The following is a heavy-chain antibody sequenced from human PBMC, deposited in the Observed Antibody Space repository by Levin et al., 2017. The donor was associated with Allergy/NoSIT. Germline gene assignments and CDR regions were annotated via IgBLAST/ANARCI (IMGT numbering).Heavy chain of an antibody. D-gene: IGHD2-21*02. CDR2: IIPILGIA. J-gene: IGHJ6*02. Sequence: SVKVSCKASGGTFSSYAISWVRQAPGQGLEWMGRIIPILGIANYAQKFQGRVTITADKSTSTAYMELSSLRSEDTAVYYCASYRETATPFYYYYGMDVWGQGTTVTVSS. CDR3: ASYRETATPFYYYYGMDV. CDR1: GGTFSSYA. V-gene: IGHV1-69*04.